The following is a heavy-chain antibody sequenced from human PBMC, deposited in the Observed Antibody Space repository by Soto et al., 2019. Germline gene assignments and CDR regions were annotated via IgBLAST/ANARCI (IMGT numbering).Heavy chain of an antibody. CDR3: ARHVRAIHIAVAGRWDYFDY. CDR1: GGSISSYY. J-gene: IGHJ4*02. Sequence: SETLSLTCTVSGGSISSYYWSWIRQPPGKGLEWIGYIYYSGSTNYNPSLKSRVTISVDTSKNQFSLKLSSVTAADTAVYYCARHVRAIHIAVAGRWDYFDYWGQGTLVTSPQ. V-gene: IGHV4-59*08. CDR2: IYYSGST. D-gene: IGHD6-19*01.